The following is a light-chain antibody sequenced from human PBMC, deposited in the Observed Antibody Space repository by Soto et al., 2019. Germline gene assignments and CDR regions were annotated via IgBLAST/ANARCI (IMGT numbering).Light chain of an antibody. J-gene: IGKJ1*01. CDR3: QNYVATLWT. CDR2: WAS. V-gene: IGKV4-1*01. CDR1: QSLVYSANNKNY. Sequence: DIVMTQSPDSLAVSLGERATINCKSSQSLVYSANNKNYLAWYQQKPGQPPKLLIYWASVRESGVPDRFSGSGAWTDFTLTISSLQAEDVAVYDCQNYVATLWTFGQGTKVEVK.